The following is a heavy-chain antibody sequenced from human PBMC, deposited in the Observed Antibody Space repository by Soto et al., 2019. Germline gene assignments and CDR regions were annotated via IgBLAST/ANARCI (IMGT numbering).Heavy chain of an antibody. CDR3: ASYQGRMVRGVPTEGEFDY. Sequence: SETLSLTCTVSGGSISSSSYYWGWIRQPPGKGLEWIGSIYYSGSTYYNPSLKSRVTISVDTSKNQFSLKLSSVTAADTAVYYCASYQGRMVRGVPTEGEFDYWGQGTLVTVSS. CDR2: IYYSGST. D-gene: IGHD3-10*01. V-gene: IGHV4-39*01. J-gene: IGHJ4*02. CDR1: GGSISSSSYY.